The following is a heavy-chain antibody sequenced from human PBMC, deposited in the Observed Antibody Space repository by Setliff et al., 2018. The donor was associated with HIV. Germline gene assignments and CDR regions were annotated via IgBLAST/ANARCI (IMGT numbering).Heavy chain of an antibody. D-gene: IGHD3-10*01. V-gene: IGHV4-59*08. CDR2: VYYTGST. CDR1: GGSISGSY. Sequence: SETLSLTCSVSGGSISGSYWSWIRQSPERRLEWIGYVYYTGSTHYNPSLKSRVSISVDPSENRFSLTLSSMTAADTAVYYCARHYFDSWSPFNFWGQG. CDR3: ARHYFDSWSPFNF. J-gene: IGHJ4*02.